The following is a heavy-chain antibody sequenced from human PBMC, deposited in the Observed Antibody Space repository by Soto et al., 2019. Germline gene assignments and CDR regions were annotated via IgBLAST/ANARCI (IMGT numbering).Heavy chain of an antibody. CDR3: ARDELHGSGSFSFSYV. CDR2: IYYSGST. J-gene: IGHJ6*04. CDR1: GGSISSGGYY. D-gene: IGHD3-10*01. V-gene: IGHV4-31*03. Sequence: PSETLSLTCTVSGGSISSGGYYWSWIRQHPGKGLEWIGYIYYSGSTYYNPSLKSRVTISVDTSKNQFSLKLSSVTAADTAVYYCARDELHGSGSFSFSYVWGKGTTVTVSS.